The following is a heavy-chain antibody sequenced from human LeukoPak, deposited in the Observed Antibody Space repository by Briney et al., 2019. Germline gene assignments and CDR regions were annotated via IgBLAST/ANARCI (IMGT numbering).Heavy chain of an antibody. J-gene: IGHJ4*02. Sequence: SETLSLTCAVYGGSFSSYYWSWIRQPAGKGLEWIGRIYTSGSTNYNPSLKSRVTMSVDTSKNQFSLKLSSVTAADTAVYYCARDSDDSGSYSFDYWGQGTLVTVSS. CDR3: ARDSDDSGSYSFDY. CDR2: IYTSGST. V-gene: IGHV4-4*07. D-gene: IGHD1-26*01. CDR1: GGSFSSYY.